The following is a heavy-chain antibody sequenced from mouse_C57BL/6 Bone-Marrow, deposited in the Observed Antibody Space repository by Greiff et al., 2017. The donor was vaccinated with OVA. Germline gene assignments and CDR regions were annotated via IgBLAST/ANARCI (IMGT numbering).Heavy chain of an antibody. D-gene: IGHD2-4*01. J-gene: IGHJ2*01. CDR1: GYTFTDYY. CDR3: ARWGYDDYDGRLDY. V-gene: IGHV1-19*01. Sequence: VQLQQSGPVLVKPGASVKMSCKASGYTFTDYYMNWVKQSHGKSLEWIGVINPYNGGTSSNQKFKGKATLTVDTSSSTAYMELNSLTSEDSAVYCCARWGYDDYDGRLDYWGQGTTLTVSS. CDR2: INPYNGGT.